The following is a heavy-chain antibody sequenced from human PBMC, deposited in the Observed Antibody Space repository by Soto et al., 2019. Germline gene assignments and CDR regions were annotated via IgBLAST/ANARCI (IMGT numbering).Heavy chain of an antibody. Sequence: GGSLRLSCAASGFTFSSYAMSWVRQAPGKGLEWVSAISGSAGSTYYADSVKGRFTISRDNSKNTLYLQMNSLRAEDTAVFYCTKGLWPYLPAGGEFDSWGQGTLVTVSS. CDR2: ISGSAGST. V-gene: IGHV3-23*01. J-gene: IGHJ4*02. CDR3: TKGLWPYLPAGGEFDS. D-gene: IGHD3-16*01. CDR1: GFTFSSYA.